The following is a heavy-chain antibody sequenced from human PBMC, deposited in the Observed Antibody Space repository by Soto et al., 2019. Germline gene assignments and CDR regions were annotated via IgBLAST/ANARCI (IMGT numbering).Heavy chain of an antibody. CDR1: GGSISSSSYY. J-gene: IGHJ4*02. CDR3: ARHQTVTSSGFDY. V-gene: IGHV4-39*01. D-gene: IGHD4-17*01. Sequence: QLRLQESGPGLVKPSETLSLTCTVSGGSISSSSYYWGWIRQPPGKGLEWIGSIYYSGSTYYNPALKRRVTISVDTSRNQFSLKLSSVTAADTAVYYCARHQTVTSSGFDYWGQGTLVTVSS. CDR2: IYYSGST.